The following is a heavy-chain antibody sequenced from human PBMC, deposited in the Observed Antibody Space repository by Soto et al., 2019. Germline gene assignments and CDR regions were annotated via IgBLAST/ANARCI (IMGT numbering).Heavy chain of an antibody. Sequence: GGSLRLSXAASGFTFSSYGMHWVRQAPGKGLEWVAVISYDGSNKYYADSVKGRFTISRDNSKNTLYLQMNSLRAEDTAVYYCAKDSYFPIGYYYGMDVWGQGTTVTVSS. CDR2: ISYDGSNK. CDR3: AKDSYFPIGYYYGMDV. D-gene: IGHD2-21*01. J-gene: IGHJ6*02. CDR1: GFTFSSYG. V-gene: IGHV3-30*18.